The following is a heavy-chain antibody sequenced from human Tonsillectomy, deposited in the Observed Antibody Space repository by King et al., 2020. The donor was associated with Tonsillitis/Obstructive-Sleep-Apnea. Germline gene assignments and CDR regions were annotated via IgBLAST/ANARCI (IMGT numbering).Heavy chain of an antibody. D-gene: IGHD6-19*01. CDR1: GYIFTSYG. V-gene: IGHV1-18*01. CDR2: ISVYNGNT. J-gene: IGHJ4*02. Sequence: VQLVESGAEVKKPGASVKVSCKASGYIFTSYGINWVRQAPGQGLEWLGWISVYNGNTNYAQKFRGRLTITTDTSTSTAYMELRSLTSDDTAIFYCVRGAGVAGPYRQLGEYWGKGTLVTVSS. CDR3: VRGAGVAGPYRQLGEY.